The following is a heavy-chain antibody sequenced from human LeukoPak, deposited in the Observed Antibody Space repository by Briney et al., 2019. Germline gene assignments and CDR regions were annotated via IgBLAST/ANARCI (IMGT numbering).Heavy chain of an antibody. J-gene: IGHJ3*02. V-gene: IGHV3-23*01. CDR2: ISGSGGST. CDR1: GFTFSSYA. Sequence: GGSLRLSCAASGFTFSSYAMSWVRQASGKGLEWVSAISGSGGSTYYADSVKGRFTISRDNSKNTLYLQMNSLRAEDTAVYYCAYLNSHAFDIWDQGTMVTVSS. CDR3: AYLNSHAFDI. D-gene: IGHD1-7*01.